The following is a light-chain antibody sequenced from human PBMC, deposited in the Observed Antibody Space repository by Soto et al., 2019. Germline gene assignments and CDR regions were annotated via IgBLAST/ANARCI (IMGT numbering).Light chain of an antibody. CDR3: QQYNSYRT. V-gene: IGKV1-5*03. CDR2: KAS. Sequence: DIQMTQSPSTLSASVGYRVTITCRASESISSWLAWYQQKPGKAPKLLIYKASSLESVVPSRFSGSGSGTEFTLTISSLQPDDFATYYCQQYNSYRTFGHGTKVDIK. J-gene: IGKJ1*01. CDR1: ESISSW.